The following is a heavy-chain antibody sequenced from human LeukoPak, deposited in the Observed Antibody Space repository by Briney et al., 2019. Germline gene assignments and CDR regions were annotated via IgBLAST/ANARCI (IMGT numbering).Heavy chain of an antibody. Sequence: NSSETLSLTCAVYGGSFSGYYWSWIRQPPGKGLEWIGEINHSGSTNYNPSLKSRVTISVDTSKNQFSLKLSSVTAADTAVYYCARGRWPGRSPLDYWGQGTLVTVSS. J-gene: IGHJ4*02. V-gene: IGHV4-34*01. CDR1: GGSFSGYY. CDR3: ARGRWPGRSPLDY. D-gene: IGHD1-14*01. CDR2: INHSGST.